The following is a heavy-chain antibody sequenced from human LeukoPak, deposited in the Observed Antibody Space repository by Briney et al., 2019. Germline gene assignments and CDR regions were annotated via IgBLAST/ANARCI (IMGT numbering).Heavy chain of an antibody. CDR1: GYTFTSYG. CDR3: ARGARWELLIYFYYYMDV. Sequence: GASVKVSCKASGYTFTSYGISWVRQAPGQGLEWMGWISPYNDNTNYAQKLQGRVTMTTDTSTSTAYMELRSLRSDDTAVYYCARGARWELLIYFYYYMDVWGKGTTVTISS. CDR2: ISPYNDNT. D-gene: IGHD1-26*01. J-gene: IGHJ6*03. V-gene: IGHV1-18*01.